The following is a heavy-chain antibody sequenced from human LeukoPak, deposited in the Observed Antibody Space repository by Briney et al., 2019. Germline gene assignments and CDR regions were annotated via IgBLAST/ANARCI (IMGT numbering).Heavy chain of an antibody. CDR3: ARDGGDYGDYANWFDP. Sequence: ASVKVSCKASGYTFTSYAMNWVRQAPGQGLEWMGWINTNTGNPTYAQGFTGRFVFSLDTSVSTAYLQISSLKAEDTAVYYCARDGGDYGDYANWFDPWGQGTLVTVSS. CDR2: INTNTGNP. V-gene: IGHV7-4-1*02. CDR1: GYTFTSYA. D-gene: IGHD4-17*01. J-gene: IGHJ5*02.